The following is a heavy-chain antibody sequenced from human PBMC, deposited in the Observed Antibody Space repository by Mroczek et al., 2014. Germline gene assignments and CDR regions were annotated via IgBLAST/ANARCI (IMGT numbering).Heavy chain of an antibody. CDR1: GGTFSSYA. V-gene: IGHV1-69*01. J-gene: IGHJ6*03. CDR2: IIPIFGTA. Sequence: VQLLESGAEVKKPGSSVKVSCKAFGGTFSSYAISWVRQAPGQGLEWMGGIIPIFGTANYAQKFQGRVTITADESTSTAYMELSSLRSEDTAVYYCARADIVVVPAAIGDYYYYYMDVWGKGTTVTVSS. CDR3: ARADIVVVPAAIGDYYYYYMDV. D-gene: IGHD2-2*01.